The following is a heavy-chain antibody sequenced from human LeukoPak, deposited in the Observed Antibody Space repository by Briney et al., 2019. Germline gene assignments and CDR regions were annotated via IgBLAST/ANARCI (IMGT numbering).Heavy chain of an antibody. CDR2: INPNSGGT. CDR3: ARDYGGYYWYFDL. CDR1: GYTFTGYY. J-gene: IGHJ2*01. D-gene: IGHD4-17*01. V-gene: IGHV1-2*02. Sequence: ASVKVSCKASGYTFTGYYMHWVRQAPGQGLEWMGWINPNSGGTNYAQKFQGRVTMTRDTSISTAYMELSRLRSDDTAVYYCARDYGGYYWYFDLWGRGTLVTVSS.